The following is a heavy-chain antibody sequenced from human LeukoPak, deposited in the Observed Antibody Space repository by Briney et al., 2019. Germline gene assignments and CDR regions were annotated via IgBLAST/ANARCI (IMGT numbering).Heavy chain of an antibody. D-gene: IGHD3-16*02. CDR3: ARGSAVTYFDY. Sequence: PGGSLRLSCAASGFTFRSYWMSWVRQAPGKGLEWVANIKQEGSEKYYVDSVKGRFTISRDNAKNSLHLQMNSRRAEDTAVYYCARGSAVTYFDYWGQGTLVTVSS. CDR2: IKQEGSEK. CDR1: GFTFRSYW. J-gene: IGHJ4*02. V-gene: IGHV3-7*03.